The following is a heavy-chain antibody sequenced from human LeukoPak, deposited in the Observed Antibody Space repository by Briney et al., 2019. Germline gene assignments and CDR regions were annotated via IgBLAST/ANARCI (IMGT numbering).Heavy chain of an antibody. Sequence: GGSLRLSCAASGFMFKNYAMNWVRQVPGKGLEWVSVIYSGGSTYYADSVKGRFTISRDNSKNTLYLQMNSLRAEDTAVYYCARDVEYYGMDVWGQGTTVTVSS. CDR2: IYSGGST. D-gene: IGHD5-24*01. J-gene: IGHJ6*02. V-gene: IGHV3-53*01. CDR1: GFMFKNYA. CDR3: ARDVEYYGMDV.